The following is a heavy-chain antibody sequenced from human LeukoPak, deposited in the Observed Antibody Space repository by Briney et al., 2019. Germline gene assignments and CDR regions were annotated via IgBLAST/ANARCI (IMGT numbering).Heavy chain of an antibody. CDR2: ISGSGGST. CDR3: ARVGTGAHFDY. J-gene: IGHJ4*02. Sequence: GGSLRLSCAASGFTFSTYAMSWVRQAPGKGLEWVSGISGSGGSTYYADSVKGRFTISRDNAKNTLYLQMNSLRAEDTAVYYCARVGTGAHFDYWGQGTLVTVSS. D-gene: IGHD3/OR15-3a*01. V-gene: IGHV3-23*01. CDR1: GFTFSTYA.